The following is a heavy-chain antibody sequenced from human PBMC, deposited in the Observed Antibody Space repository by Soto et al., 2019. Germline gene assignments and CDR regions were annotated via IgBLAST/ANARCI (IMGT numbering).Heavy chain of an antibody. Sequence: ASVKVSCKASGYTFTSYGISWVRQAPGQGLEWMGWISAYNGNTNYAQKLQGRVTMTTDTSTSTAYMELRSLRSDDTAVYYCARNDVATTPYYHYCMDVWGQGTTVTVSS. D-gene: IGHD5-12*01. CDR2: ISAYNGNT. V-gene: IGHV1-18*01. CDR1: GYTFTSYG. J-gene: IGHJ6*02. CDR3: ARNDVATTPYYHYCMDV.